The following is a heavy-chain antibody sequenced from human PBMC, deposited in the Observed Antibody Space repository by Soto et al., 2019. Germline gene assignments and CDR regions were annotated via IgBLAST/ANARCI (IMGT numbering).Heavy chain of an antibody. CDR2: IYYSGST. CDR1: GGSISSGGYY. Sequence: TLSLTCTVSGGSISSGGYYWSWIRQHPGKGLEWIGYIYYSGSTYYNPSLKSRVTISVDTSKNQFSLKLSSVTAADTAVYYCARETYSNSGDNDYWGQGTPVTVSS. J-gene: IGHJ4*02. D-gene: IGHD4-4*01. CDR3: ARETYSNSGDNDY. V-gene: IGHV4-31*03.